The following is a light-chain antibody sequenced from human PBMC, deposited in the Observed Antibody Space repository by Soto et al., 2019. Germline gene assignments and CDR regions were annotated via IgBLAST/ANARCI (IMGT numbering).Light chain of an antibody. Sequence: EIVMTQSPATLSVPPGERATLSCRASQSVSSNLAWYQQKPGQAPRLLIYGASTRATGIPARFSGSGSGTEFTLTISSLQYEDFAVYYCQQYNNWWTFGQGTKVEI. CDR1: QSVSSN. CDR2: GAS. V-gene: IGKV3-15*01. J-gene: IGKJ1*01. CDR3: QQYNNWWT.